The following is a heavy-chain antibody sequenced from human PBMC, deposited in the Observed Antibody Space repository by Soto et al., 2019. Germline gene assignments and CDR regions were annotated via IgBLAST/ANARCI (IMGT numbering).Heavy chain of an antibody. J-gene: IGHJ3*02. CDR1: GFTFSSYS. D-gene: IGHD2-21*02. CDR2: ISSSSSYI. Sequence: EVQLVESGGGLVKPGGSLRLSCAASGFTFSSYSMNWVRQAPGKGLEWVSSISSSSSYIYYADSVKGRFTISRDNAKNSLYLQMNSLRAEDTAVYYCVRDAIVVVTAIRADAFDIWGQGTMVTVSS. V-gene: IGHV3-21*01. CDR3: VRDAIVVVTAIRADAFDI.